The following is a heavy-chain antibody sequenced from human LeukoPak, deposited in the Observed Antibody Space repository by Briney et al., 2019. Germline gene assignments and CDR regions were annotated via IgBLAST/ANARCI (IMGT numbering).Heavy chain of an antibody. CDR3: ARLSDSSGYYYYSSYFDY. Sequence: SETLSLTCTVSGGSISSSSYYWGWIRQPPGKGLEWIGSIYYSGSTYYNPSLKSRVTISVDTSKNQFSLKLSSVTAADTAVYYWARLSDSSGYYYYSSYFDYWGQETLVTVSS. D-gene: IGHD3-22*01. CDR1: GGSISSSSYY. CDR2: IYYSGST. J-gene: IGHJ4*02. V-gene: IGHV4-39*01.